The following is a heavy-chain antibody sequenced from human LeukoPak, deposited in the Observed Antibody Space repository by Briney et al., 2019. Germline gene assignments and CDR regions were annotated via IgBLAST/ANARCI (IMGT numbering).Heavy chain of an antibody. V-gene: IGHV3-21*01. CDR2: ISSSSSYM. CDR3: ASEDYYDSSAYYYRNFQH. Sequence: GGSLRLSCAASGFTFSSNTMNWVRQAPGKGLEWVSSISSSSSYMKYADSVRGRFTISRDNAKNSLYLQMNSLRAEDTAVYYCASEDYYDSSAYYYRNFQHWGQGTLVTVSS. CDR1: GFTFSSNT. J-gene: IGHJ1*01. D-gene: IGHD3-22*01.